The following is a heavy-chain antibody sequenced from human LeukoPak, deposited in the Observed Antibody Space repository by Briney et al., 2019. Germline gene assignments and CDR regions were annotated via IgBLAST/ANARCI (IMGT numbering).Heavy chain of an antibody. J-gene: IGHJ5*02. Sequence: SLKVSCKASGGTFSSYAISWVRQAPGQGLEWMGGIIPIFGTANYAQKFQGRVTITADESTSKAYMELSSLRSEDTAVYYCARWYYDCWSGYYHWFDPWGQGTLSPSPQ. V-gene: IGHV1-69*01. CDR3: ARWYYDCWSGYYHWFDP. CDR1: GGTFSSYA. CDR2: IIPIFGTA. D-gene: IGHD3-3*01.